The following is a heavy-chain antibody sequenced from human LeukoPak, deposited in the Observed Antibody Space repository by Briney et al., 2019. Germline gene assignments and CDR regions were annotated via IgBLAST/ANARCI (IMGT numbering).Heavy chain of an antibody. CDR2: ISYDGSNK. V-gene: IGHV3-30-3*01. J-gene: IGHJ4*02. CDR1: GFTFSSYA. CDR3: ARDYYGSGSP. Sequence: GGSLRLSCAASGFTFSSYAMHWVRQAPGKGLEWVAVISYDGSNKYYADFVKGRFTISRDNSKNTLYLQMNSLRAEDTAVYYCARDYYGSGSPWGQGTLVTVSS. D-gene: IGHD3-10*01.